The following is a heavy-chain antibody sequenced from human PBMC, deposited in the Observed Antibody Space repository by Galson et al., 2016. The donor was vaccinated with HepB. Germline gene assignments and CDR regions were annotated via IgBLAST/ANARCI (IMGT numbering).Heavy chain of an antibody. CDR3: TRFCAHWYASSESCYNEDAYDI. J-gene: IGHJ3*02. Sequence: SLRLSCAASGFTFREYAVTWFRQAPGKGLEWVGLIKSNPYGGTADYAASVQGRFTISRDDSKSIAYLQMSSLKTEDTAVYYCTRFCAHWYASSESCYNEDAYDIWGQGTLVTVS. CDR2: IKSNPYGGTA. CDR1: GFTFREYA. V-gene: IGHV3-49*03. D-gene: IGHD3-10*01.